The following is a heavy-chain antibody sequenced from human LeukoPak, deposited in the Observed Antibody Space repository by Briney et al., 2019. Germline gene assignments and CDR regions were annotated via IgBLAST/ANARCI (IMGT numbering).Heavy chain of an antibody. CDR1: GFTFSSYA. CDR2: VRYDGSNK. CDR3: AKDHSSPLSYDYYYYMDV. Sequence: GGSLRLSCAASGFTFSSYAMTWVRQAPGKGLEWVAFVRYDGSNKYYADSVKGRFTISRDNSKNTLYLQMNSLRVEDTAVYFCAKDHSSPLSYDYYYYMDVWGKGTTVAVSS. J-gene: IGHJ6*03. D-gene: IGHD6-13*01. V-gene: IGHV3-30*02.